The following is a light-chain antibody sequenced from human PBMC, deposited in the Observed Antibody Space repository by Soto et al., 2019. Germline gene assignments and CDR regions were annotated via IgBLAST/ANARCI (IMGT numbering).Light chain of an antibody. CDR3: SSHTTYSTRV. CDR1: SSDIGSYNY. J-gene: IGLJ1*01. CDR2: EVS. V-gene: IGLV2-14*01. Sequence: QSALTQPASVSGSPGQSIAISCTGTSSDIGSYNYVSWYQQHPGKAPKLMIHEVSNRPSGVSDRFSGSKSGNTASLTISGLQADDEADYYCSSHTTYSTRVFGTGTKLTAL.